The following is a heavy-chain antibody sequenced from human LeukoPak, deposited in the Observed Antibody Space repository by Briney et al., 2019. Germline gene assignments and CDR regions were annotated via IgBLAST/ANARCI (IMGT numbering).Heavy chain of an antibody. CDR1: GFTFSDHH. V-gene: IGHV3-72*01. J-gene: IGHJ4*02. CDR3: VLLFRGLPF. Sequence: GGSLRLSCAGSGFTFSDHHMDWVRQAPGKGLEWVGRSKNKGNSYTIDYAASVKGRFTTSRDDSKISLYLQMNSLKTEDTAVYYCVLLFRGLPFWGQGTLVTVSS. D-gene: IGHD3-10*01. CDR2: SKNKGNSYTI.